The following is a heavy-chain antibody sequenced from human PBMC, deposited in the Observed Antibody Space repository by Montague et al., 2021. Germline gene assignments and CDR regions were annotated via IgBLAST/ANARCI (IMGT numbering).Heavy chain of an antibody. CDR2: SRNKANSYTT. Sequence: SLRLSCAASGFSFSDYYVGWVCQAPGKGLEWVGRSRNKANSYTTDYAAPVKGRFTISRDESKNSLYLQMNSLKTDDTAVYYCATEGKLPGPDFDHWGQGTLVTVSS. D-gene: IGHD1-7*01. CDR3: ATEGKLPGPDFDH. CDR1: GFSFSDYY. V-gene: IGHV3-72*01. J-gene: IGHJ4*02.